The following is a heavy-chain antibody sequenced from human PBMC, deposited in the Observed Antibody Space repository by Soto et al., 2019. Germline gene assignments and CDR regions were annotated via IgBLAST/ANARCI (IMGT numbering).Heavy chain of an antibody. CDR1: WVSLTTRGVG. D-gene: IGHD5-18*01. V-gene: IGHV2-5*02. J-gene: IGHJ4*02. Sequence: QITLKESGPTLVKPTQTLTLTCTFSWVSLTTRGVGVGWIRQPPGKALEWLSLIYWDDDEGYSPSLKSRLTIPKDTSKNQVVLTMTNMDPVDTATYYCGHRPRGYSYHFNSRGQGTLVTVSS. CDR2: IYWDDDE. CDR3: GHRPRGYSYHFNS.